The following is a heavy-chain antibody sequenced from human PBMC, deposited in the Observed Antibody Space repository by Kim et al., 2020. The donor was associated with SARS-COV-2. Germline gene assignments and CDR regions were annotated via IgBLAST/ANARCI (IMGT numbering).Heavy chain of an antibody. J-gene: IGHJ4*02. Sequence: GGSLRLSCVVAGPIFSDSDIHWVRQVSGKGLEWVGRIKSRVDNHATTVAAPVKGRFAVSRDDSRRAAYLEMNSLKSEDTAVYYCARRSVMPDHSLEDWGPGTLVVVST. CDR1: GPIFSDSD. V-gene: IGHV3-73*01. D-gene: IGHD2-2*01. CDR2: IKSRVDNHAT. CDR3: ARRSVMPDHSLED.